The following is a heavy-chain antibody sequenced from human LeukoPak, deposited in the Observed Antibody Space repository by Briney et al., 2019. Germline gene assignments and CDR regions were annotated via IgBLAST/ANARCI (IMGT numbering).Heavy chain of an antibody. Sequence: GASVKVSCKASGGTFSSYAINWVRQAPGQGLEWMGGIIPIFGTANYAQKFQGRVTITADESTSTAYMELSSLRSEDTAVYYCARKAHDYGDYSAFDIWGQGTMVTVSS. V-gene: IGHV1-69*01. J-gene: IGHJ3*02. CDR2: IIPIFGTA. CDR3: ARKAHDYGDYSAFDI. CDR1: GGTFSSYA. D-gene: IGHD4-17*01.